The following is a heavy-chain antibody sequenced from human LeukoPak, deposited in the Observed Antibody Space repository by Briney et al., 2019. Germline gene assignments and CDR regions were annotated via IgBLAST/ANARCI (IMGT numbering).Heavy chain of an antibody. V-gene: IGHV3-30*02. CDR2: IRYDGSNK. CDR3: ARVVSGIVVVPALNWFDP. D-gene: IGHD2-2*01. Sequence: GGSLRLSCAASGFTFSSYGMHWVRQAPGKGLEWVAFIRYDGSNKYYADSVKGRFTISRDNSKNTLYLQMNSLRAEDTAVYYCARVVSGIVVVPALNWFDPWGQGTLVTVSS. J-gene: IGHJ5*02. CDR1: GFTFSSYG.